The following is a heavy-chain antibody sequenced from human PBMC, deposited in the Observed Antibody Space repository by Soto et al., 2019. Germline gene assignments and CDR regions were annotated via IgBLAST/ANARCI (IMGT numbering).Heavy chain of an antibody. CDR3: ARGPFIIAAAGAGYYFDY. CDR2: IIPIFGTA. V-gene: IGHV1-69*13. J-gene: IGHJ4*02. CDR1: GGTLSSYS. D-gene: IGHD6-13*01. Sequence: SVNVSCKSSGGTLSSYSISWVRQAPGQGLEWMGGIIPIFGTANYAQKFQGRVTITADESTSTAYMELSSLRSEDTAVYYCARGPFIIAAAGAGYYFDYWGQGTLVTVSS.